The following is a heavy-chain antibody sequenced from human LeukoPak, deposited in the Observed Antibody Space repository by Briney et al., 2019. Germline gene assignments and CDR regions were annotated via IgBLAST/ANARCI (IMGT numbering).Heavy chain of an antibody. CDR2: ISPYSGNT. D-gene: IGHD6-13*01. J-gene: IGHJ4*02. CDR3: ARASGVSAAGSPYYFDY. Sequence: GASVKVSCKASGYTFPSYGIAWVRQAPGQGLECMGWISPYSGNTDYARKFQGRVTMTTDTSTTTAYMELRSLRSDDTAVYYCARASGVSAAGSPYYFDYWGQGTLVTVSS. CDR1: GYTFPSYG. V-gene: IGHV1-18*01.